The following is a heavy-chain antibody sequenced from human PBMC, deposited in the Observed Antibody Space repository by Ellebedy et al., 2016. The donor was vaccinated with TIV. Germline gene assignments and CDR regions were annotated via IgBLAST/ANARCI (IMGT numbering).Heavy chain of an antibody. D-gene: IGHD6-13*01. CDR3: AREVWYPAS. V-gene: IGHV3-74*01. J-gene: IGHJ4*02. CDR2: ITGDGSGT. Sequence: PGGSLRLSCAASGFSFSPQWMSWVRQAPGKGLVWVSGITGDGSGTNYADSVKGRFTISRDNAKNTLYLQMNGLRAEDTAVYYCAREVWYPASWGQGTLVTVSS. CDR1: GFSFSPQW.